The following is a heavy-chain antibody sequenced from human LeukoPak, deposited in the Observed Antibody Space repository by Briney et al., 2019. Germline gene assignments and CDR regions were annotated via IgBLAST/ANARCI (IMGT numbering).Heavy chain of an antibody. V-gene: IGHV3-7*03. CDR2: IKQDGSEK. CDR3: ARDQYYDFWSGYYTPLFGY. CDR1: GFTFSSYA. D-gene: IGHD3-3*01. J-gene: IGHJ4*02. Sequence: GGSPRLSCAASGFTFSSYAMSWVRQAPGKGLEWVANIKQDGSEKYYVDSVKGRFTISRDNAKNSLYLQMSSLRAEDTAVYYCARDQYYDFWSGYYTPLFGYWGQGTLVTVSS.